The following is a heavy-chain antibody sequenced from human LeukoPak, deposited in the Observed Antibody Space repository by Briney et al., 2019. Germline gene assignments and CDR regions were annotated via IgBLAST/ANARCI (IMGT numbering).Heavy chain of an antibody. CDR1: GFTFSSYG. V-gene: IGHV3-33*01. Sequence: GGSLRLSCAASGFTFSSYGMHWVRQAPGKGLEWVAVIWYDGSNKYYADSVKGRFTISRDNSKNTLYLQMNSLRAEDTAVYYCARGVAVAARAYYFDYWGQGTLVTVSS. CDR2: IWYDGSNK. J-gene: IGHJ4*02. D-gene: IGHD2-15*01. CDR3: ARGVAVAARAYYFDY.